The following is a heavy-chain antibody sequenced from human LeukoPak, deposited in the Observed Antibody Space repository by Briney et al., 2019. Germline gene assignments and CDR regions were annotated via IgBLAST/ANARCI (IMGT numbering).Heavy chain of an antibody. Sequence: PSETLSLTCNVSGYSISSGYYWGWIRQPPGKGLEWVGYIFYSGITNYNPSLKSRVTISVDTSKNQFSLKLSSVTAADTAVYYCARTNPWELKYYFDYWGQGTLVTVSS. CDR1: GYSISSGYY. CDR2: IFYSGIT. D-gene: IGHD1-7*01. J-gene: IGHJ4*02. V-gene: IGHV4-61*01. CDR3: ARTNPWELKYYFDY.